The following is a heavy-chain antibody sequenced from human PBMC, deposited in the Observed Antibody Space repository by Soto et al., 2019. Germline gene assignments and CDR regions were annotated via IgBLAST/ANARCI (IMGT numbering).Heavy chain of an antibody. Sequence: SVPTLMNPTETLTLTCTVSGFSLSNARMGMSWISQPPGKALEWLAHIFSNDEKSYSTSLKSRLTISKDTSKSQVVLTMTNMDPVDTATYYCARIAIVGATYDYWGHGTLVTVSS. V-gene: IGHV2-26*01. CDR2: IFSNDEK. D-gene: IGHD1-26*01. J-gene: IGHJ4*01. CDR1: GFSLSNARMG. CDR3: ARIAIVGATYDY.